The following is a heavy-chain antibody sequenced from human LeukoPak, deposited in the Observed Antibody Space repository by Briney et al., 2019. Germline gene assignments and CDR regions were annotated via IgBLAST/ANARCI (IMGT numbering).Heavy chain of an antibody. Sequence: SENLSLTCAVSGGSISSGGNSWSWIRQPPGKGLEWIGYIYHSGSTYYNPSLKSRVTISVDRSKSQFSLKLSSVTAADTAVYYCARMTTYYYYYGMDVWGQGATVTVSS. CDR2: IYHSGST. J-gene: IGHJ6*02. D-gene: IGHD4-11*01. CDR3: ARMTTYYYYYGMDV. CDR1: GGSISSGGNS. V-gene: IGHV4-30-2*01.